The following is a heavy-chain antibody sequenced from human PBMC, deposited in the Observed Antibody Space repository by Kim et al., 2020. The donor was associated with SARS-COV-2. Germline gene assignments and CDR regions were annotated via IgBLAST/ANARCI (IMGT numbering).Heavy chain of an antibody. J-gene: IGHJ4*02. CDR3: ARQNGYCSSTSCYGYFDY. Sequence: KSRVTISVDTSKNQFSLKLSSVTAANTAVYYCARQNGYCSSTSCYGYFDYWGQGTLVTVSS. D-gene: IGHD2-2*01. V-gene: IGHV4-39*01.